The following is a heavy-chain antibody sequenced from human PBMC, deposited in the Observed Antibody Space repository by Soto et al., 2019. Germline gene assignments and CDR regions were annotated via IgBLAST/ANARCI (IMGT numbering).Heavy chain of an antibody. J-gene: IGHJ4*02. CDR1: GYTFTSYG. CDR3: ARDLGYYYDSSGYDFDY. CDR2: ISAYNGNT. Sequence: ASVKVSCKASGYTFTSYGISWVRQAPGQGLEWIGWISAYNGNTNYAQKLQGRVTMTTDTSTSTAYMELRSLRSDDTAVYYCARDLGYYYDSSGYDFDYWGQGTLVTVSS. V-gene: IGHV1-18*01. D-gene: IGHD3-22*01.